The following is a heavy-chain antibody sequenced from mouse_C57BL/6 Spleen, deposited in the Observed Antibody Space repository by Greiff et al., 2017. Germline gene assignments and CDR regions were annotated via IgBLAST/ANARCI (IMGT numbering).Heavy chain of an antibody. CDR1: GFTFSSYA. CDR3: ARGAFGYDVNYFDY. Sequence: EVQGVESGGGLVKPGGSLKLSCAASGFTFSSYAMSWVRQTPEKRLEWVATISDGGSYTYYPDNVKGRFTISRDNAKNNLYLQMSHLKSEDTAMYYCARGAFGYDVNYFDYWGQGTTLTVSS. V-gene: IGHV5-4*01. CDR2: ISDGGSYT. D-gene: IGHD2-2*01. J-gene: IGHJ2*01.